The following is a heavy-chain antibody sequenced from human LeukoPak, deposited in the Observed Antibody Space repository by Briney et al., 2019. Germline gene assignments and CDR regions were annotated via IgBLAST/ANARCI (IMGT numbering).Heavy chain of an antibody. J-gene: IGHJ5*02. V-gene: IGHV4-59*01. CDR3: ARRSSGWYFDP. Sequence: PSETLSLTCTVSGGSISSYYWSWIRQPPGKGLEWIGYIYYSGSTNYNPSLKSRVTISVDTSKNQFSLKLSSMTAADTAVYYCARRSSGWYFDPWGQGTLVTVSS. CDR1: GGSISSYY. D-gene: IGHD6-19*01. CDR2: IYYSGST.